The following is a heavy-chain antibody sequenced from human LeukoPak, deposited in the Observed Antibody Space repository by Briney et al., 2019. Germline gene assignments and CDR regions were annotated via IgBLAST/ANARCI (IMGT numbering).Heavy chain of an antibody. CDR3: ARTGRGGYYDSSPPFDY. CDR1: GFTFDDYG. D-gene: IGHD3-22*01. V-gene: IGHV3-20*04. Sequence: GGSLRLSCAASGFTFDDYGMSWVRQAPGKGLEWVSGINWNGGSTGCADSVKGRFTISRDNAKNSLYLQMNSLRAEDTAVYYCARTGRGGYYDSSPPFDYWGQGTLVTVSS. CDR2: INWNGGST. J-gene: IGHJ4*02.